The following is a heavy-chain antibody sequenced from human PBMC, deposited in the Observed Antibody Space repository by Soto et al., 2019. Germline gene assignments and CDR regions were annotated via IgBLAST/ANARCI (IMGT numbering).Heavy chain of an antibody. CDR2: ISRGATTT. CDR3: ATRSTDYYFY. CDR1: GWTFSSFE. V-gene: IGHV3-48*03. J-gene: IGHJ4*02. D-gene: IGHD3-9*01. Sequence: GGSRRLSWAVSGWTFSSFERDWVRQAAGKGPEWISYISRGATTTYYTDSVRGRFTISRDDAENSVFLQMDSLRVEDTAIYFCATRSTDYYFYWGQGTLVTVSS.